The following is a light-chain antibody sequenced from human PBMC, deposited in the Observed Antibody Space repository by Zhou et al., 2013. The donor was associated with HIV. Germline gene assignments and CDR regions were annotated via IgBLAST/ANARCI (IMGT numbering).Light chain of an antibody. CDR1: RSNIGAGYV. V-gene: IGLV1-40*01. CDR3: QSYDSSLSGSV. CDR2: AND. Sequence: QSILTQPPSVSGAPGQRVTISCTGSRSNIGAGYVVHWYQQFPGIAPKLLIYANDRRPSGVPDRFSGSKSDTSASLAITGLQVEDEADYYCQSYDSSLSGSVFGGGTKLTVL. J-gene: IGLJ3*02.